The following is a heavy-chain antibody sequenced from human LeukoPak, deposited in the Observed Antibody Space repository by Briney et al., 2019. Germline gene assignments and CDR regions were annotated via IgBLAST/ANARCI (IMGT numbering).Heavy chain of an antibody. CDR1: GYICISYD. J-gene: IGHJ6*03. CDR3: ARVESQYYYDSSGYYRQGYYMDV. V-gene: IGHV1-8*01. D-gene: IGHD3-22*01. CDR2: MNPHSGNT. Sequence: ASEKVFCRASGYICISYDNIRVRQACEQGRELMGGMNPHSGNTGYAQKFQGRVTMTRNTSRSTAYMELRSLRSEDTAVYYCARVESQYYYDSSGYYRQGYYMDVWGKGATVTVYS.